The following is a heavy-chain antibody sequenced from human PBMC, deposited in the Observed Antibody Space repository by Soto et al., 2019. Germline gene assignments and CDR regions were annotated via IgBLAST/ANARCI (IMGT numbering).Heavy chain of an antibody. D-gene: IGHD3-16*02. CDR3: ARYGRRYTLSWLDP. Sequence: ASETLSLTCTVSGDSVSRFYWSWIRQSPGKGLEWIGYIDDSGNTNYNPSLKSRVTISLDTSKNQFSLRLSSAAAADTAIYYCARYGRRYTLSWLDPWGQGTLVTVSS. CDR2: IDDSGNT. CDR1: GDSVSRFY. J-gene: IGHJ5*02. V-gene: IGHV4-59*08.